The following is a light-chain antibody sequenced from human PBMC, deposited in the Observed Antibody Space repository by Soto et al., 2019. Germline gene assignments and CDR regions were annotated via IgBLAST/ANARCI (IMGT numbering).Light chain of an antibody. CDR2: GAS. CDR3: QQYNNWPRT. V-gene: IGKV3-15*01. J-gene: IGKJ1*01. Sequence: EIMMTQSPVTLSVSPGERATLSCRASQSVNSNLAWYQQKPGQAPRLLIYGASTRATGIPARFSGSGSGTEFTLTISSLQSEDFALYYCQQYNNWPRTFGQGTKVDIK. CDR1: QSVNSN.